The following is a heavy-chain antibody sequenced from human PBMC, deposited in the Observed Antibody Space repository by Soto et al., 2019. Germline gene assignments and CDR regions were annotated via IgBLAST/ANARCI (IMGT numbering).Heavy chain of an antibody. Sequence: SETLSLTCTVSGGSVGNNFNYGAWFRQSPEKGLEWIGSVFFSGITYYNPSLKSRVTISIDTSKNQFSLRLKSVTAADTAVYYCARTWVQLWSYYFDSWGQGTLVTVSS. CDR3: ARTWVQLWSYYFDS. CDR1: GGSVGNNFNY. CDR2: VFFSGIT. J-gene: IGHJ4*02. D-gene: IGHD1-1*01. V-gene: IGHV4-39*01.